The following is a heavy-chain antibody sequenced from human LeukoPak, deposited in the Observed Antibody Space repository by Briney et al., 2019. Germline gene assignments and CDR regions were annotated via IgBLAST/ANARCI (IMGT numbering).Heavy chain of an antibody. J-gene: IGHJ5*02. CDR1: GGTFSSYA. CDR3: ARVRQQLGYWFDP. CDR2: IIPILGIA. D-gene: IGHD6-13*01. V-gene: IGHV1-69*04. Sequence: SVKVSCKASGGTFSSYAISWVRQAPGQGLEWMGRIIPILGIANYAQKFQGRVTITADKSTGTAYMELSSLRSEDTAVYYCARVRQQLGYWFDPWGQGTLVTVSS.